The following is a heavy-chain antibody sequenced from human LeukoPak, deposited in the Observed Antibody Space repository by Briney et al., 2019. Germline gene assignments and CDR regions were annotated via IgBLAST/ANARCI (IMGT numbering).Heavy chain of an antibody. J-gene: IGHJ6*02. Sequence: PGGSLRLSCAASGFTFSSYAMHWVRQAPGKGLEWVAVISYDGSNKYYADSVKGRLTISRDNSKNTLYLQMNSLRAEDTAVYYCARDERRVMDVWGQGTTVTVSS. V-gene: IGHV3-30-3*01. CDR2: ISYDGSNK. CDR1: GFTFSSYA. CDR3: ARDERRVMDV.